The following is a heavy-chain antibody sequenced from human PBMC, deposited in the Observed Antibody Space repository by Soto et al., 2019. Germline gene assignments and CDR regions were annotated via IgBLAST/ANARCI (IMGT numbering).Heavy chain of an antibody. D-gene: IGHD5-18*01. CDR1: GYTFTSYA. CDR2: INAGNGNT. Sequence: ASVKVSCKASGYTFTSYAMHWVRQAPGQRLEWMGWINAGNGNTKYSQKFQGRVTIIRDTSASTAYMELSSLRSEDTAVYYCARGLNGYLYYFDYWGQGTLVTVSS. J-gene: IGHJ4*02. V-gene: IGHV1-3*01. CDR3: ARGLNGYLYYFDY.